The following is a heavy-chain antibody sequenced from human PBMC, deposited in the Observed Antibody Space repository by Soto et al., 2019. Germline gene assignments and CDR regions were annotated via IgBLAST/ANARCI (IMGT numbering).Heavy chain of an antibody. CDR2: ISGSGDNT. V-gene: IGHV3-23*01. CDR3: AKDRGGPNCTDAFDI. D-gene: IGHD2-8*01. Sequence: GGSLRLSCAASGFSFSNYAMSWVRQAPGKGLEWVSAISGSGDNTYYADPVKGRFTISRDNSENTPYLQMNTLRAEDTAIYYYAKDRGGPNCTDAFDIWGQGTMVTVSS. J-gene: IGHJ3*02. CDR1: GFSFSNYA.